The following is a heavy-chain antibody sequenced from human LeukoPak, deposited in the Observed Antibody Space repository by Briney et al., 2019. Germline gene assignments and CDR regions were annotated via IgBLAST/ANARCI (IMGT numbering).Heavy chain of an antibody. V-gene: IGHV3-73*01. CDR1: GFTFSGST. CDR2: IRSRAHSSAT. D-gene: IGHD3-3*01. CDR3: TSGITS. J-gene: IGHJ5*02. Sequence: GGSLRLSCAASGFTFSGSTMHWVRQASGKGLEWVGRIRSRAHSSATAYAASVKGRFTISRDDSKNTAYLQMNSLRTEDTAVYYCTSGITSWGQGTLVTVSS.